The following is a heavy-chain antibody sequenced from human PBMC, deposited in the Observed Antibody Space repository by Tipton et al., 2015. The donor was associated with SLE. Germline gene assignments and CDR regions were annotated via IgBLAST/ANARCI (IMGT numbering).Heavy chain of an antibody. J-gene: IGHJ3*02. Sequence: LRLSCTVSGGSISSYYWSWIRQPPGKGLEWIGYIYYSGSTNYNPSLKSRVTISVDTSKNQFSLKLSSVTAADTAVYYCAREATIFGVVTSRAFDIWGQGTMVTVSS. V-gene: IGHV4-59*01. CDR1: GGSISSYY. D-gene: IGHD3-3*01. CDR2: IYYSGST. CDR3: AREATIFGVVTSRAFDI.